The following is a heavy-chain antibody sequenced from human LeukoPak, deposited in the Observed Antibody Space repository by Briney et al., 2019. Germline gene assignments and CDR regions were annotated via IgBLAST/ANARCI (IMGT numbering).Heavy chain of an antibody. J-gene: IGHJ2*01. Sequence: GGSLRLSCAASGFTFSDYAMHWVRQAPGKGLEWVAVISYDGSNKYYADSVKGRFTISRDNSKSTLYLQMNSLRTEDTAVYYCARRWYFDLWGRGTLVTVSS. CDR3: ARRWYFDL. V-gene: IGHV3-30*04. CDR1: GFTFSDYA. CDR2: ISYDGSNK.